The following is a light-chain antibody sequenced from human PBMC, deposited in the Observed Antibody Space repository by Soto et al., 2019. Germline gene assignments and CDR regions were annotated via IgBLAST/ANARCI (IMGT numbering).Light chain of an antibody. CDR2: LGS. J-gene: IGKJ1*01. CDR3: MQALQTPWT. V-gene: IGKV2-28*01. Sequence: DIVMTQSPLSLPVTPGEPASISCRSSQSLLHSNGYNYLDRYLQKPGQSPQLLIYLGSNRASGVPDRFSGSGSGTDFTLKISRVEAEDVGVYYCMQALQTPWTFGQGTKVEI. CDR1: QSLLHSNGYNY.